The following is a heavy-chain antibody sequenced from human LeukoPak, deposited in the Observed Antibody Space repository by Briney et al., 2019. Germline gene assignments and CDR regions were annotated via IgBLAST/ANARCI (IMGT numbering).Heavy chain of an antibody. CDR2: ISSSGTTI. Sequence: GGSLRLSCAASGFTFSSYSMNWVRQAPGKGLEWVSYISSSGTTIYYADSVRGRFAVSRDNAKNSLYLQMNSLRAEDTAVYYCARQYNWNYEGDHWGQGTLVTVSS. CDR3: ARQYNWNYEGDH. D-gene: IGHD1-7*01. J-gene: IGHJ4*02. V-gene: IGHV3-48*01. CDR1: GFTFSSYS.